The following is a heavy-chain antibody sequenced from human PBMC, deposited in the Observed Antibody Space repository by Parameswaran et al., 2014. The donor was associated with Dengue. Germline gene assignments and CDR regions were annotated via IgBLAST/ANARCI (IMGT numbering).Heavy chain of an antibody. CDR2: IYSGGST. CDR3: ARDFGSSGYYYDY. V-gene: IGHV3-53*01. J-gene: IGHJ4*02. Sequence: VRQAPGKGLEWVSVIYSGGSTYYADSVKGRFTISRDNSKNTLYLQMNSLRAEDTAVYYCARDFGSSGYYYDYWGQGTLVTVSS. D-gene: IGHD3-22*01.